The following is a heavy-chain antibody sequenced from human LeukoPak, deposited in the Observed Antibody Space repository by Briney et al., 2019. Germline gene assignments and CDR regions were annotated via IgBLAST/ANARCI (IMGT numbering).Heavy chain of an antibody. CDR2: IYFSGST. D-gene: IGHD6-19*01. V-gene: IGHV4-39*01. CDR1: GDSISSTSHY. J-gene: IGHJ4*02. CDR3: AKAGREYDY. Sequence: SETLSLTCTVSGDSISSTSHYWDWIRQPPGKGPEWIGNIYFSGSTYYSPSLKSRVAISVDRSNNQFSLRLSSVTAADTAVYYCAKAGREYDYWGQGTLVTVSS.